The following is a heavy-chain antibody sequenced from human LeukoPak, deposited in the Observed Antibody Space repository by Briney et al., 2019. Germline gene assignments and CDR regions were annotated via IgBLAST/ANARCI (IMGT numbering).Heavy chain of an antibody. CDR1: GFTFSTYW. CDR2: IKTDGSST. D-gene: IGHD5-12*01. Sequence: GGSLRLSCTASGFTFSTYWMHWVRQAPGKGLVWVSHIKTDGSSTTYADSVKGRFTISRDNAKNTLYLQMNSLRAEDTAVYYCARDRGYTQDYWGQGTLVTVSS. J-gene: IGHJ4*02. CDR3: ARDRGYTQDY. V-gene: IGHV3-74*01.